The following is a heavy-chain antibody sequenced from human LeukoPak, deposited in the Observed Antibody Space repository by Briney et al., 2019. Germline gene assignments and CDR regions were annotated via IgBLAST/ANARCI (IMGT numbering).Heavy chain of an antibody. CDR1: GGSISSYY. V-gene: IGHV4-4*07. CDR2: IYASGST. Sequence: SETLSLTCTVSGGSISSYYWSWIRQPAGKGLEWIGRIYASGSTNYNPSLKSRVTMSVDTSKNQFSLKLSSVTAADTAVYYCARETRTYYYDSSGSPLLLLDYWGQGTLVTVSS. CDR3: ARETRTYYYDSSGSPLLLLDY. J-gene: IGHJ4*02. D-gene: IGHD3-22*01.